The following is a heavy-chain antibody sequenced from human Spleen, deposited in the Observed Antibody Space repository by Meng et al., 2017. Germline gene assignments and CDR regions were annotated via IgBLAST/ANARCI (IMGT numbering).Heavy chain of an antibody. J-gene: IGHJ4*02. Sequence: QITLKESGPSLVKPTQTLSLTCTFSGLSLTAGGVGVGWIRQPPGKALEWLALIYWDDDKRYSPALESRLTITKDTSKNQVVLTMSDMDPVDTATYYCVHRRGDWSLDYWGQGTLVTVSS. CDR2: IYWDDDK. CDR3: VHRRGDWSLDY. D-gene: IGHD3-3*01. V-gene: IGHV2-5*02. CDR1: GLSLTAGGVG.